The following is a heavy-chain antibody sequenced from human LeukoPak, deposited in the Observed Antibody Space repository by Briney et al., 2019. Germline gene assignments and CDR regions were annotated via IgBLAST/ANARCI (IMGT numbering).Heavy chain of an antibody. V-gene: IGHV1-18*01. CDR1: GYTFTSYG. Sequence: ASVKVSCKASGYTFTSYGISWVRQAPGQGLEWMGWISAYNGNTNYAQKLQGRVTMTRNTSISTAYMELSSLRSEDTAVYYCARVGYCSGGSCPYYFDYWGQGTLVTVSS. D-gene: IGHD2-15*01. J-gene: IGHJ4*02. CDR3: ARVGYCSGGSCPYYFDY. CDR2: ISAYNGNT.